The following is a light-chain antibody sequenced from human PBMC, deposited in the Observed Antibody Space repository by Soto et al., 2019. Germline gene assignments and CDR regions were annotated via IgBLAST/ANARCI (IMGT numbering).Light chain of an antibody. V-gene: IGKV3-20*01. Sequence: VVLPQYPGTLSLSPGERATLSCMTSQSVSNNYLAWYQQKPGQAPRLLIYGASSRATGVPDRFSGSGSGTDFTLSISRLEPEDFAVYYCQQYSNLWTFGQGTKVDIK. CDR1: QSVSNNY. CDR2: GAS. J-gene: IGKJ1*01. CDR3: QQYSNLWT.